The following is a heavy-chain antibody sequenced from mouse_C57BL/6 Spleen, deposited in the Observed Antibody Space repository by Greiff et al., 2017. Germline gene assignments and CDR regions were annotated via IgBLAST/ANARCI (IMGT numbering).Heavy chain of an antibody. J-gene: IGHJ3*01. CDR1: GFTFTDYY. Sequence: EVKLVESGGGLVQPGGSLSLSCAASGFTFTDYYMSWVRQPPGKALEWLGFIRNKANGYTTEYSSSVKGRFTISRDNSQSILYLQMKALRAEDSATYYCARGYGNYEGWFAYWGQGTLVTVSA. CDR2: IRNKANGYTT. CDR3: ARGYGNYEGWFAY. D-gene: IGHD2-10*02. V-gene: IGHV7-3*01.